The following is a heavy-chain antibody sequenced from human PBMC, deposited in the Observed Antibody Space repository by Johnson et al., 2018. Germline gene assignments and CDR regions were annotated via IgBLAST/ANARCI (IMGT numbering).Heavy chain of an antibody. CDR2: ISYDGSNK. Sequence: QVQLQESGGGVVQPGRSLRLSCAASGFTFSSYAMHWVRQAPGKGLEWVAVISYDGSNKYYADSVKGRFTISRDNSKNTLYLQLNSLRADDTAVYYCASAPNLPLGGADYWGQGTLVTVSS. J-gene: IGHJ4*02. D-gene: IGHD1-14*01. V-gene: IGHV3-30-3*01. CDR3: ASAPNLPLGGADY. CDR1: GFTFSSYA.